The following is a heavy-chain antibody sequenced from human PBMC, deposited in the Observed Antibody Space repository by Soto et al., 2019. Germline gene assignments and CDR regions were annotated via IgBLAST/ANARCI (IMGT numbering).Heavy chain of an antibody. D-gene: IGHD2-15*01. Sequence: QVQLVQSGAEVKKPGSSVKVSCKASGGTFSSYAISWVRQAPGQGLEWMGGIIPIFGTANYAQKFQGRVTITADESTRAAYMELSSLRSEDTAVYYCARAWGYCSGGSCKESMGWFDPWGQGTLVTVSS. CDR2: IIPIFGTA. V-gene: IGHV1-69*01. J-gene: IGHJ5*02. CDR1: GGTFSSYA. CDR3: ARAWGYCSGGSCKESMGWFDP.